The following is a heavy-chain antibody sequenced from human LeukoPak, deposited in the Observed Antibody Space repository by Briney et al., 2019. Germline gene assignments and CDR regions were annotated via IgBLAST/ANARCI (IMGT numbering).Heavy chain of an antibody. Sequence: GGSLRLSCAASGFTFSSYEMNWVRQAPGKGLEWVSYISSSSSTIYYADSVKGRFTISRDNAKNSLYLQMNSLRDEDTAVYYCARDIVVVPAAMQGEFDYWGQGTLVTVSS. J-gene: IGHJ4*02. D-gene: IGHD2-2*01. CDR3: ARDIVVVPAAMQGEFDY. CDR1: GFTFSSYE. V-gene: IGHV3-48*02. CDR2: ISSSSSTI.